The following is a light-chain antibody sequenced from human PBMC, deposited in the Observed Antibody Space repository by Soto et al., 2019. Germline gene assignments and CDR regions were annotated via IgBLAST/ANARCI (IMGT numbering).Light chain of an antibody. J-gene: IGKJ4*01. CDR1: QDISNY. Sequence: DIQMTQSPSSLSASVGDRVTITCQASQDISNYLNWYQQKPGKAPKLLIYDASNLETGVPSRFSGSRCGTDFTFTISSLQPEDIATSYCQQYDNLLTFGGGTKVEIK. V-gene: IGKV1-33*01. CDR3: QQYDNLLT. CDR2: DAS.